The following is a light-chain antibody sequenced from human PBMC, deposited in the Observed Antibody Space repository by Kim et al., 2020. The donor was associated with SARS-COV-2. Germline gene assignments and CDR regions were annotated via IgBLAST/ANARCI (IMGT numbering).Light chain of an antibody. Sequence: SYELTQPPSVSVSPGQTASITCSGDKLGDKYACWYQQKAGQSPVLVIYQDTKRPSGIPERFSGSNSGNTATLTISGTQTMDEADYYCQAWDRSTAVFG. CDR1: KLGDKY. J-gene: IGLJ2*01. V-gene: IGLV3-1*01. CDR3: QAWDRSTAV. CDR2: QDT.